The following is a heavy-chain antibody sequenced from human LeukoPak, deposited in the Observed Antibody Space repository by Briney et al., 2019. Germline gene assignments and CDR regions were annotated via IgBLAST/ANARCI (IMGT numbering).Heavy chain of an antibody. CDR3: ARFGVSSAWAFGY. J-gene: IGHJ4*02. D-gene: IGHD6-19*01. CDR2: IYNSGST. CDR1: GGSITSYY. V-gene: IGHV4-59*12. Sequence: PSETLSLTCTVSGGSITSYYWSWIRQPPGKGLEWIGYIYNSGSTNYNPPLKSRVTISLDTSKNQLSLKVTSVTAADTAVYYCARFGVSSAWAFGYWGQGTLVTVSS.